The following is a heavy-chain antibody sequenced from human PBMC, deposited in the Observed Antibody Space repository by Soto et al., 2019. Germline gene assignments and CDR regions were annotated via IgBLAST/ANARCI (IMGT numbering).Heavy chain of an antibody. V-gene: IGHV1-2*04. CDR1: GYTFTGYY. CDR3: ARESRIYGDRRWYFDY. CDR2: INPNSGGT. D-gene: IGHD4-17*01. J-gene: IGHJ4*02. Sequence: ASVKVSCKASGYTFTGYYMHWVRQAPGQGLEWMGWINPNSGGTNYAQKFQGWVTMTRDTSISTAYMELSRLRSDDTAVYYCARESRIYGDRRWYFDYWGQGTLVTVSS.